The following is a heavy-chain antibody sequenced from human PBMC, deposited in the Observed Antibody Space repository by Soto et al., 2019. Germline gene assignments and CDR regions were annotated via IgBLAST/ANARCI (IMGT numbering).Heavy chain of an antibody. V-gene: IGHV3-21*01. J-gene: IGHJ4*02. CDR2: ISSSSSYI. Sequence: EVQLVESGGGLVKPGGSLRLSCAASGFTFSSYSMNWVRQAPGKGLEWVSSISSSSSYIYYADSVKGRFTISRDNAKNSLYLQMNSLRAEDTAVYYCARAFSSGWYYFDYWGQGTLVTVSS. CDR1: GFTFSSYS. D-gene: IGHD6-19*01. CDR3: ARAFSSGWYYFDY.